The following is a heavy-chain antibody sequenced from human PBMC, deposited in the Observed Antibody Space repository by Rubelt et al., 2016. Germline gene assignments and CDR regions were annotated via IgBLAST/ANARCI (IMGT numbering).Heavy chain of an antibody. CDR2: INAGNGNT. CDR3: ARDQLALYAFDI. Sequence: QVQLVQSGAEVKKPGASVKVSCKASGYTFTSYAMHWVRQAPGQRLEWMGWINAGNGNTKYAQKLQGRVTMTTDTSTSTAYMELRSLRSDDTAVYFCARDQLALYAFDIWGQGTMVTVSS. D-gene: IGHD1-1*01. J-gene: IGHJ3*02. CDR1: GYTFTSYA. V-gene: IGHV1-3*01.